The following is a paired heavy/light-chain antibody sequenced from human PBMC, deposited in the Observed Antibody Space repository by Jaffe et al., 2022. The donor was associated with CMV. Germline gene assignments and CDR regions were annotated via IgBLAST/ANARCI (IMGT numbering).Heavy chain of an antibody. D-gene: IGHD1-20*01. J-gene: IGHJ3*02. CDR3: TTGGLNLIPRADFAFDT. Sequence: EVQLVESGGGLVKPGGSLRLSCAASGFTFSNAWMHWVRQSPGKGLEWVGRIKSKTDGMTTDSAAPVKDRFIVSRDDSKNMIYLQMFNLKSDDTGIYFCTTGGLNLIPRADFAFDTWGRGTMVTVSS. V-gene: IGHV3-15*01. CDR1: GFTFSNAW. CDR2: IKSKTDGMTT.
Light chain of an antibody. V-gene: IGLV3-21*04. CDR3: QLWDSTTAPYYV. Sequence: SYVLTQPPSVSVAPGKTARITCGADNIGTKSVHWYQQKPGQAPVVVISYDSDRPSGIPERFSGSNSGNTATLTIDRVEAGDEADYYCQLWDSTTAPYYVFGSGTKVTVL. CDR1: NIGTKS. CDR2: YDS. J-gene: IGLJ1*01.